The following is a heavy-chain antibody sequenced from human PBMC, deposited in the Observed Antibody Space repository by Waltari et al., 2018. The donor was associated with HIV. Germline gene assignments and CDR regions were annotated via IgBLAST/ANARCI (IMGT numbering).Heavy chain of an antibody. V-gene: IGHV4-38-2*02. CDR1: GYSIRSGYF. D-gene: IGHD3-10*01. CDR2: MFHNGST. Sequence: QVQLQESGPGLVKPSETLSLTCAVPGYSIRSGYFWGWNRQPPGKALEWIGSMFHNGSTYYNPSLKSRVTISVDTSKNQFSLKLSSVTSADTAIYYCAREWGTLMVAWFDPWGQGTLVTVSS. J-gene: IGHJ5*02. CDR3: AREWGTLMVAWFDP.